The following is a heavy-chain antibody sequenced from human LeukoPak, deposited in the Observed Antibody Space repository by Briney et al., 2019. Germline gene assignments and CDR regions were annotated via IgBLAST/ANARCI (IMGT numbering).Heavy chain of an antibody. Sequence: GGSLRLSCAASGFTFSSYGMHWVRQAPGKGLEWVAFIRYDGSNKYYADSVKGRFTISRDNSKNTLYLQMNSLRAEDTAVYYCARGYSGSYYSAFDIWGQGTMVTVSS. CDR3: ARGYSGSYYSAFDI. V-gene: IGHV3-30*02. D-gene: IGHD1-26*01. CDR2: IRYDGSNK. J-gene: IGHJ3*02. CDR1: GFTFSSYG.